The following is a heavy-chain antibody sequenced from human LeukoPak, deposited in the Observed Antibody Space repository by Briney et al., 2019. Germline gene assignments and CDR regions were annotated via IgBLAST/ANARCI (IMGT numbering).Heavy chain of an antibody. CDR1: GYTFTSYG. CDR3: ARNYYDSSGYYYDAFDI. J-gene: IGHJ3*02. D-gene: IGHD3-22*01. CDR2: ISAYNGNT. V-gene: IGHV1-18*01. Sequence: ASVKVSYKASGYTFTSYGISWVRQAPGQGLEWMGWISAYNGNTNYAQKLQGRVTMTTDTSTSTAYMELRSLRSDDTAVYYCARNYYDSSGYYYDAFDIWGQGTMVTVSS.